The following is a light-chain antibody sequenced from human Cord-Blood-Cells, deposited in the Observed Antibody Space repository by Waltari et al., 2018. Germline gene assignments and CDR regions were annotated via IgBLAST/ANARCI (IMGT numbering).Light chain of an antibody. CDR2: WAS. V-gene: IGKV4-1*01. CDR1: QSVLYSSNNKTY. Sequence: DNVITQSPDSLAWSLVERATITYKSSQSVLYSSNNKTYLAWYQQKPGQPPKLLIYWASTRESGVPDRFSGSGSGTDFTLTISSLQAEDVAVYYCQQYYSTPLTFGGGTKVEIK. CDR3: QQYYSTPLT. J-gene: IGKJ4*01.